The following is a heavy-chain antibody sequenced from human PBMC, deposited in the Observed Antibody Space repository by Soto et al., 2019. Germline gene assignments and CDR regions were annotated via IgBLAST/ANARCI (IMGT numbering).Heavy chain of an antibody. V-gene: IGHV3-7*02. CDR2: IKEDGSEK. CDR1: GFIFSTYW. Sequence: PGGSLRLSCAASGFIFSTYWMSWVRQAPGKGLQWVANIKEDGSEKYYVDSVEGRFTISRDNAKNSLYLKMNSLRAEDTAVYYCVPRKGDPFTWGPGTLVTVSS. D-gene: IGHD3-16*01. CDR3: VPRKGDPFT. J-gene: IGHJ4*02.